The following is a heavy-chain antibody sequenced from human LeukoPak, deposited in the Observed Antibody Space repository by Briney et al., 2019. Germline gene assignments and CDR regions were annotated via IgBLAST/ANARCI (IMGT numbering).Heavy chain of an antibody. CDR3: ARAPWAIVGAGGGHFDY. V-gene: IGHV4-4*02. D-gene: IGHD1-26*01. CDR2: IYHSGTT. J-gene: IGHJ4*02. CDR1: GDSISSSHW. Sequence: PSETLSLTCAVSGDSISSSHWWSWVRQPPGKGLEWIGRIYHSGTTNYNPSLKSRVTISVDRSKNQFSLNLTSVTAADTAVYYCARAPWAIVGAGGGHFDYWGQGTLVTVSS.